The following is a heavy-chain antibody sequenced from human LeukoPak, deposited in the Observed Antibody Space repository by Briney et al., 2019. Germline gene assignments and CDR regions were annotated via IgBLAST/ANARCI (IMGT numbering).Heavy chain of an antibody. Sequence: PGRSLRLSCAASGFTFNSYAFHWVRQAPGKGLEWVAVISYDGSNKYYADSVKGRFTISRDNSKNTLYLQMNSLRAEDTAVYYCARDGSYYYDSRGYGNSYYFDYWGQGTLVTVSS. CDR2: ISYDGSNK. V-gene: IGHV3-30-3*01. D-gene: IGHD3-22*01. J-gene: IGHJ4*02. CDR3: ARDGSYYYDSRGYGNSYYFDY. CDR1: GFTFNSYA.